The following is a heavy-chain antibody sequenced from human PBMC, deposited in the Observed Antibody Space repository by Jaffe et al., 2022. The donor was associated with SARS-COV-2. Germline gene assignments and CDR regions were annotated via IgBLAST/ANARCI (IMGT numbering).Heavy chain of an antibody. CDR3: ARGLASCNKASCHPSHFDY. D-gene: IGHD2-2*01. J-gene: IGHJ4*02. Sequence: ELEMAESGGGLVQPGGSLTLSCAAASGFSFSNYIMNWVRLTPGKGLEWVSAISKNSNYKYYADSVKGRFTISRNNAANSVYLQMNGLRAEDTALYYCARGLASCNKASCHPSHFDYWGQGTQVTVSS. CDR2: ISKNSNYK. V-gene: IGHV3-21*01. CDR1: GFSFSNYI.